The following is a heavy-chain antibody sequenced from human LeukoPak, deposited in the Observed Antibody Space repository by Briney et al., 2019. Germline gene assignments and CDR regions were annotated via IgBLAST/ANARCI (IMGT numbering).Heavy chain of an antibody. V-gene: IGHV1-18*01. CDR2: ISASNGNT. Sequence: ASVKVSCKASGYTFTRYGISWVRQAPGQGLEWMGWISASNGNTNYAQKFLGRVTLTTDTSTSTAYMELRSLRSDDSAVFFCARDFYSGTSGGSHYFQYWGQGTLVTVSS. CDR1: GYTFTRYG. D-gene: IGHD3-22*01. CDR3: ARDFYSGTSGGSHYFQY. J-gene: IGHJ4*02.